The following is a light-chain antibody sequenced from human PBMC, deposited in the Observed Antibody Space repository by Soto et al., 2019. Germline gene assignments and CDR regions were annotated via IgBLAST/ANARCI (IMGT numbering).Light chain of an antibody. CDR1: QSISGRY. V-gene: IGKV3-20*01. CDR2: DAS. CDR3: QQYGSSPLT. J-gene: IGKJ4*01. Sequence: PGERASLSCRASQSISGRYLALYQQKPGQAPRLLIYDASSRATGIPDRFSGSGSGTDFILTISRLEPEDFAVYYCQQYGSSPLTFGGGTKVEIK.